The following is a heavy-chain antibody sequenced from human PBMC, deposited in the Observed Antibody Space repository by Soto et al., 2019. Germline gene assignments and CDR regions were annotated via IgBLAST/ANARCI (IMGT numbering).Heavy chain of an antibody. CDR1: GFIFSGSG. D-gene: IGHD3-22*01. V-gene: IGHV3-30*03. Sequence: QVQLVESGGGVVQPGRSLRLTCAASGFIFSGSGMHWVRQAPGKGLEWVALVSNDGIRKYYGDSVKGRFTISRDNAENTLYLLINSLRAEDTAVYYCARWVGGSMYDSSWKCDSWGQGSQVTVSS. CDR3: ARWVGGSMYDSSWKCDS. J-gene: IGHJ5*01. CDR2: VSNDGIRK.